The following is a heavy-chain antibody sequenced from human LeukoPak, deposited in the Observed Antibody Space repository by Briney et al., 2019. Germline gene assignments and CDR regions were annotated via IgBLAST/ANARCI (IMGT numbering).Heavy chain of an antibody. CDR3: ARTNYYDSSGVFDY. Sequence: PGGSLRLSCAASGFTFDDYGMSWVRQAPGKGLEWVSGINWNGGSTGYADSVKGRFTISRDNAKNSLYLQMNSLRAEDTALYYCARTNYYDSSGVFDYWGQGTLVTVS. V-gene: IGHV3-20*04. D-gene: IGHD3-22*01. J-gene: IGHJ4*02. CDR2: INWNGGST. CDR1: GFTFDDYG.